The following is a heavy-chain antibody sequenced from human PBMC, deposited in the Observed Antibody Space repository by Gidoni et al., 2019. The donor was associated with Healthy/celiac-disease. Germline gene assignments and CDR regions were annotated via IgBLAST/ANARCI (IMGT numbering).Heavy chain of an antibody. D-gene: IGHD1-26*01. V-gene: IGHV3-11*01. CDR1: GFTFRDYY. Sequence: QVQLVESGGGLVKPGGSLRLSCAASGFTFRDYYMSWIRQAPGKGLELVSYISSSGSTRYYADSVKGRFTISRDNAKNSLYLQMNSLRAEDTAVYYCAVIGGATDYYYYYMDVWGKGTTVTVSS. J-gene: IGHJ6*03. CDR2: ISSSGSTR. CDR3: AVIGGATDYYYYYMDV.